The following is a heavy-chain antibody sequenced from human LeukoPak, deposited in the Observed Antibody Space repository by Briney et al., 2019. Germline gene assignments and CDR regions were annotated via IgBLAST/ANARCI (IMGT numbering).Heavy chain of an antibody. CDR1: GGSISSYY. CDR3: ARGYGSIAARPHFDY. J-gene: IGHJ4*02. Sequence: SETLSLTCTVSGGSISSYYWSWIRQPPGRGLEWIGYIYYSGSTNYNPSLKSRVTISVDTSKNQFSLKLSSVTAADTAVYYCARGYGSIAARPHFDYWGQGTLVTVSS. D-gene: IGHD6-6*01. V-gene: IGHV4-59*01. CDR2: IYYSGST.